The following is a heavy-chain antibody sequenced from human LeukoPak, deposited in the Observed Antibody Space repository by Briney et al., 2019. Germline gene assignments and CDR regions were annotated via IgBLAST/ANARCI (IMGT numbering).Heavy chain of an antibody. J-gene: IGHJ4*02. CDR2: INPNSGGT. CDR1: GYIFTGYF. D-gene: IGHD1-26*01. Sequence: ASVKVSCKASGYIFTGYFMHWVRQAPGQGLEWMGWINPNSGGTNYAQEFQGRVTMTRDTSISTAYMELSRVTSDDTAVYYCARAGVGAATGFDYWGQGTLVTVSS. CDR3: ARAGVGAATGFDY. V-gene: IGHV1-2*02.